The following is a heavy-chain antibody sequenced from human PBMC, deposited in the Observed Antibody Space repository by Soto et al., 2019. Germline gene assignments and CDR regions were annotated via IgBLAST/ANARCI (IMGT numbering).Heavy chain of an antibody. V-gene: IGHV4-31*03. CDR1: GGSISSGGTGSY. J-gene: IGHJ4*02. CDR3: TSGHDAYKVRY. D-gene: IGHD1-1*01. CDR2: IYYTGNI. Sequence: QVQLQESGPGLVKPSQTLSLTCTVSGGSISSGGTGSYWTWIRQLPGKGLEWIGYIYYTGNIYYNPSLKSRPAKSIDKFEHQVSLILTAVTTAETAVYFWTSGHDAYKVRYWGQGTLVTVSS.